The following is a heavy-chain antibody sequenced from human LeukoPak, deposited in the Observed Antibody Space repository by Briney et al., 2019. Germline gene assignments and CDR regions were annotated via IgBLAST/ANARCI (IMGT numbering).Heavy chain of an antibody. CDR3: ARTRDTAMVTSAVDYYYMDV. V-gene: IGHV1-69*13. Sequence: SVKVSCKASGGTFSSYAISWVRQAPGQGLEWMGGIIPIFGTANYAQKFQGRVTIAADESTSTAYMELSSLRSEDTAVYYCARTRDTAMVTSAVDYYYMDVWGKGTTVTVSS. CDR1: GGTFSSYA. J-gene: IGHJ6*03. D-gene: IGHD5-18*01. CDR2: IIPIFGTA.